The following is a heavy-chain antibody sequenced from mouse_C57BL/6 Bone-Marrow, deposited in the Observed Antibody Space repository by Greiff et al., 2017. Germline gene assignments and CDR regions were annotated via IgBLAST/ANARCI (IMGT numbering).Heavy chain of an antibody. D-gene: IGHD1-1*01. V-gene: IGHV1-26*01. CDR1: GYTFTDYY. Sequence: EVQLQQSGPELVKPGASVKISCKASGYTFTDYYMNWVKQSHGKSLEWIGDINPNNGGTSYNQKFKGKATLTVDKSSSTAYMELRSLTAKDTAVYYCARIGITTVDGYFDVWGTGTTVTGSS. J-gene: IGHJ1*03. CDR3: ARIGITTVDGYFDV. CDR2: INPNNGGT.